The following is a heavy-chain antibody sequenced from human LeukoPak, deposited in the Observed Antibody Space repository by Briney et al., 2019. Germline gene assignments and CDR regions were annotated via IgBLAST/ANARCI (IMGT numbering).Heavy chain of an antibody. CDR1: GGSFSGYY. J-gene: IGHJ6*03. CDR2: INHSGST. D-gene: IGHD3-3*01. V-gene: IGHV4-34*01. Sequence: PSETLSLTCAVYGGSFSGYYWSWISQPPGKGLEWIGEINHSGSTNYNPSLKSRVTISVDTSKNQFSLKLSSVAAADTAVYYCARGQYDFQTTYYYMDVWGKGTTVTVSS. CDR3: ARGQYDFQTTYYYMDV.